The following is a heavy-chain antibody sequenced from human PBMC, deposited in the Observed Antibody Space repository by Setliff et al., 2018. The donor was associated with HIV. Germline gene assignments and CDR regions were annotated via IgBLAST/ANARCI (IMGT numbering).Heavy chain of an antibody. V-gene: IGHV1-2*06. D-gene: IGHD5-12*01. J-gene: IGHJ6*03. CDR3: AREFDAGIRQIVAGEFYYMDV. CDR2: INPNNGDT. CDR1: GYTFTAYY. Sequence: ASVKVSCKASGYTFTAYYLHWVRQAPGQGLEWMGRINPNNGDTNYAQKFQGRVTMTRDTSISTAYMELSRLRSDDTAVYYCAREFDAGIRQIVAGEFYYMDVWGKGTTVTVSS.